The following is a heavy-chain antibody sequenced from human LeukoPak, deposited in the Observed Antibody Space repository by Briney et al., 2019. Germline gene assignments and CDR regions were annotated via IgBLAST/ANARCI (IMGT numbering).Heavy chain of an antibody. CDR1: GYTFTSYG. D-gene: IGHD3-10*01. CDR3: ARVLYYYRSGNTNNWFDP. CDR2: ISAYNGNT. J-gene: IGHJ5*02. V-gene: IGHV1-18*01. Sequence: GASVKVSCKASGYTFTSYGISWVRQAPGQGLEWMGWISAYNGNTNYAQKLQGRVTMTTDTSTSTAYMELRSLRSDDTAVYYCARVLYYYRSGNTNNWFDPWGQGTRVTVSS.